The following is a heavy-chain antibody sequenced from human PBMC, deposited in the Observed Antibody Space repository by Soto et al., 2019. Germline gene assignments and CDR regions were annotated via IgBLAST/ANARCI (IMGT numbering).Heavy chain of an antibody. Sequence: PGGSLRLSCAASGFTFSNYAMNWVRQAPGKGLEWVSGISGSGSITYYADSVKGRFTISRDNSKNRMYLQVHSLRAEDTAAYYCAKAVTISGSLYYGMDVWGQGTTVTVSS. CDR3: AKAVTISGSLYYGMDV. V-gene: IGHV3-23*01. D-gene: IGHD3-3*01. J-gene: IGHJ6*02. CDR1: GFTFSNYA. CDR2: ISGSGSIT.